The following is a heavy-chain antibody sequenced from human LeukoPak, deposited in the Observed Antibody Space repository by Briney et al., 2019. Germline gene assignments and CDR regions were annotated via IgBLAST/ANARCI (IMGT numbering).Heavy chain of an antibody. D-gene: IGHD3-3*01. Sequence: GASVKVSCKASGYTFTSYGISWVRQAPGQGLEWMGGIIPIFGTANYAQKFQGRVTITADESTSTAYMELSSLRSEDTAVYYCAKGTYYDFWSGYPIDYWGQGTLVTVSS. CDR3: AKGTYYDFWSGYPIDY. J-gene: IGHJ4*02. CDR2: IIPIFGTA. CDR1: GYTFTSYG. V-gene: IGHV1-69*13.